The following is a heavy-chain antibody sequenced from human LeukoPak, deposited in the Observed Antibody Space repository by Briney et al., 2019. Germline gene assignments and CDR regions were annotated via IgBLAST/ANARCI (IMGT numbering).Heavy chain of an antibody. Sequence: PSQTLSLTCTVSGGSISSGGYYWSWIRQHPGKGLEWIGYIYYSGSTYYNPSLKSRVTISVDMSKNQFTLKLSSVTAADTAVYYCARGARWLQRHFDYWGQGTLVTVSS. D-gene: IGHD5-24*01. CDR2: IYYSGST. CDR3: ARGARWLQRHFDY. CDR1: GGSISSGGYY. V-gene: IGHV4-31*03. J-gene: IGHJ4*02.